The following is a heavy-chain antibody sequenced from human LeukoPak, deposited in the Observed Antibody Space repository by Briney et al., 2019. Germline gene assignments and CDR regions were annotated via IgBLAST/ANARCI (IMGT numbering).Heavy chain of an antibody. CDR3: ARVPTMVRGVIITYYYYGMDV. CDR2: ISAYNGNT. J-gene: IGHJ6*02. V-gene: IGHV1-18*01. CDR1: GYTFTSYG. Sequence: GASVKVSCKASGYTFTSYGISWVRQAPGQGLEWMGWISAYNGNTNYAQKLQGRVTMTTDTSTSTAYMELRSLRSDDTAVYYCARVPTMVRGVIITYYYYGMDVWGQGTTVTVSS. D-gene: IGHD3-10*01.